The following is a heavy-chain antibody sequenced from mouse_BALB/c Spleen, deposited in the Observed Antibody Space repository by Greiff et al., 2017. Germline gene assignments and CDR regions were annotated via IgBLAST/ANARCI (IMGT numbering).Heavy chain of an antibody. V-gene: IGHV3-5*02. CDR3: ARDKDYGPDY. Sequence: DVKLQESGPGLVKPSQTVSLTCTVTGISITTGNYRWSWIRQFPGNKLEWIGYIYYSGTITYNPSLTSRTTITRDTSKNQFFLEMNSLTAEDTATYYCARDKDYGPDYWGQGTTLTVSS. J-gene: IGHJ2*01. CDR2: IYYSGTI. D-gene: IGHD1-2*01. CDR1: GISITTGNYR.